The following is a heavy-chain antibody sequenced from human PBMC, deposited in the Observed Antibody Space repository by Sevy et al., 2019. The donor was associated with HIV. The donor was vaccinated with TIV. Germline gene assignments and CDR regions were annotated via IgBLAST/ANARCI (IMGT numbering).Heavy chain of an antibody. J-gene: IGHJ4*02. CDR3: ARETNVDEINFDY. V-gene: IGHV3-21*01. D-gene: IGHD5-12*01. Sequence: GGSLRLSCAASGFTFSSYSMNWVRQAPGKGLEWVSSISSSSSYIYYADSVKGRFTISRDNAKNSLYLQMNSLRAEDTAVYYCARETNVDEINFDYWGQGTLVTVSS. CDR2: ISSSSSYI. CDR1: GFTFSSYS.